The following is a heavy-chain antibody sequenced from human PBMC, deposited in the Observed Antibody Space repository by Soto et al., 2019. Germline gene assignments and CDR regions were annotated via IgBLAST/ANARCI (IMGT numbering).Heavy chain of an antibody. CDR2: TYYRSKWYN. J-gene: IGHJ6*02. Sequence: SQNLSLTCAISGDSVSSNSAAWNWIRQSPSRCLEWLGRTYYRSKWYNDYAVSVKSRITINPDTSKNQFSLQLNSVTPEDTAVYYCARDREISFPYYYYYGMDVWGQGTTVTVS. CDR3: ARDREISFPYYYYYGMDV. CDR1: GDSVSSNSAA. V-gene: IGHV6-1*01.